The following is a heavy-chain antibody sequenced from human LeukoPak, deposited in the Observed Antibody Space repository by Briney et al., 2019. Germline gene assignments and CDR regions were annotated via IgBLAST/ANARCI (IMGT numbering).Heavy chain of an antibody. D-gene: IGHD3-10*01. J-gene: IGHJ5*02. CDR3: AKDPYRVRGAILVGWFDP. CDR1: GFTFSSYG. CDR2: IRYDTGNNN. V-gene: IGHV3-30*02. Sequence: PGGSLRLSCAASGFTFSSYGMHWVRQAPGKGLEWVAFIRYDTGNNNYYADSVKGRFNISRDNSKNTLYLQMNSLRPEDTAVYYCAKDPYRVRGAILVGWFDPWGQGTLVTVSS.